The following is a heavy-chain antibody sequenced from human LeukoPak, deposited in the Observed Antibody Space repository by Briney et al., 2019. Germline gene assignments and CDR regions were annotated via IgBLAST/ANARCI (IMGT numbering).Heavy chain of an antibody. CDR2: IHHDGRT. CDR3: ARDAVPRDYGDIVNAYDF. J-gene: IGHJ3*01. V-gene: IGHV4-34*01. D-gene: IGHD4-17*01. CDR1: GGSLSGYY. Sequence: ASETLSLTCAVSGGSLSGYYWSWNRQSPGKGLEWMGDIHHDGRTKYRSSFKSRVTIFLDSSKNEVSLRLSPVTPADTALYFCARDAVPRDYGDIVNAYDFWGQGTMVTVAP.